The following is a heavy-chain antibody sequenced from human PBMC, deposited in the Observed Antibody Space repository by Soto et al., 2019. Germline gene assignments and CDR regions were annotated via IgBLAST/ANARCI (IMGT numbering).Heavy chain of an antibody. J-gene: IGHJ5*02. CDR3: ARELSSSSWYRWFDP. Sequence: GSLRLSCAASGFTFSNYNMNWVRQAPGKGLQWVSYISSGGTTIYYADSVRGRFTISRDNAKNSLYLQMSSLRAEDTAVYYCARELSSSSWYRWFDPWGQGTLVTVSS. D-gene: IGHD6-13*01. CDR2: ISSGGTTI. V-gene: IGHV3-48*01. CDR1: GFTFSNYN.